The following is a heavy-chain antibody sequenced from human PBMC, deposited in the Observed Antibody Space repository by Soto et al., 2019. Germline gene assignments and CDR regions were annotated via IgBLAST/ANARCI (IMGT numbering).Heavy chain of an antibody. D-gene: IGHD2-2*01. Sequence: QVQLVESGGGVVQPGRSLRLSCAASGFTFSSYGMHWVRQAPGKGLEWVAVISYDGSNKYYADSVKGRFTISRDNSKNTLYLQMNSLRAEDTAVYYCAKDLPDIVVVPAAPRFYYYYGMDVWGQGTTVTVSS. CDR2: ISYDGSNK. CDR3: AKDLPDIVVVPAAPRFYYYYGMDV. V-gene: IGHV3-30*18. J-gene: IGHJ6*02. CDR1: GFTFSSYG.